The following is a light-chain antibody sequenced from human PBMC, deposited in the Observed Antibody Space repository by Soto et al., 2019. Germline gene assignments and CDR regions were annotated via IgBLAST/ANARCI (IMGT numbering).Light chain of an antibody. V-gene: IGLV1-40*01. J-gene: IGLJ2*01. CDR1: SSNIGAGYD. CDR3: KSYASSMPVV. Sequence: QSVLTQPPSVSGAPGQRVTISCTGSSSNIGAGYDVHWYQQVPGTAPKLLIYGNINRPSGVPDRFSGSKSGTSASLAITGLQAEDEADYYCKSYASSMPVVFGGGTKVTVL. CDR2: GNI.